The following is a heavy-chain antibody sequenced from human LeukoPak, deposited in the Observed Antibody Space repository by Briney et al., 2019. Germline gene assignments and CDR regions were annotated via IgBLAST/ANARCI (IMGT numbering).Heavy chain of an antibody. CDR1: GFTFSSYS. V-gene: IGHV3-21*01. J-gene: IGHJ2*01. D-gene: IGHD3-22*01. CDR2: ISSSSSYI. Sequence: PGGSLRLSCAASGFTFSSYSMNWVRQAPGQGLEWVSSISSSSSYIYYADSVKGRFTISRDNAKNSLYLQMNSLRAEDTAVYYCARDYNYDSSGPYWYCDLWGRGTLVTVSS. CDR3: ARDYNYDSSGPYWYCDL.